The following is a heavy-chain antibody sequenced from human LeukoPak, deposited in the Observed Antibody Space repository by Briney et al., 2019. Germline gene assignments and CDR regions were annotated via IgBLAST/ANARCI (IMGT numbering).Heavy chain of an antibody. D-gene: IGHD3-16*02. V-gene: IGHV3-7*01. Sequence: GGSLRLSCAASGFTFSSYWMSWVRQAPGKGLEWVANIKQDGSEKYYVDSVKGRFTISRDNAKNSLYLQMNSLRAEDTAVYYCARAGYDYVWGSYRFDYWGQGTLVTVSS. CDR3: ARAGYDYVWGSYRFDY. J-gene: IGHJ4*02. CDR1: GFTFSSYW. CDR2: IKQDGSEK.